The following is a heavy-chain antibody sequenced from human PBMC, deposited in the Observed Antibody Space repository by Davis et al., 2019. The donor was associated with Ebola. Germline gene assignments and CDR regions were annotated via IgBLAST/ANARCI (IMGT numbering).Heavy chain of an antibody. V-gene: IGHV3-7*05. Sequence: GESLKISCEASGFAFATYWMSWVRQAPGKGLEWVANMDSDGSQKHYVDSVKGRFTISRDNDENLLYLRMNSLRAEDTAVYYCATFWSGYLPDWGQGTLVTVSS. CDR2: MDSDGSQK. D-gene: IGHD3-3*01. CDR1: GFAFATYW. CDR3: ATFWSGYLPD. J-gene: IGHJ4*02.